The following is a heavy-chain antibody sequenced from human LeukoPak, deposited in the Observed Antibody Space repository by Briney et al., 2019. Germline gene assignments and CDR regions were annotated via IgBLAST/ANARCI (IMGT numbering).Heavy chain of an antibody. Sequence: PSETLSLTCSVSGDSISSGDYYWSWIRQPPAKRLEWIGYIYYSGSTYYNPSLKSRVTISVDTSKNQFSLKLSSVTAADTAVYYCARDPGDRFDYWGQGTLVTVSS. CDR1: GDSISSGDYY. J-gene: IGHJ4*02. D-gene: IGHD4-17*01. CDR3: ARDPGDRFDY. CDR2: IYYSGST. V-gene: IGHV4-30-4*01.